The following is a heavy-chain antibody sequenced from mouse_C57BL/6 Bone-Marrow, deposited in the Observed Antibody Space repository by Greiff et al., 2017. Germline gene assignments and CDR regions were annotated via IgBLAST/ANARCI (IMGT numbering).Heavy chain of an antibody. CDR1: GYTFTDYN. CDR2: INPNNGGT. Sequence: EVQLQQSGPELVKPGASVKMSCKASGYTFTDYNMHWVKQSHGKSLEWIGYINPNNGGTSYNQKFKGKATLTVNKSSSTAYMELRSLTSEDSAVYYCVIYYDSPYYFDYWGQGTTLTVSS. J-gene: IGHJ2*01. D-gene: IGHD2-4*01. CDR3: VIYYDSPYYFDY. V-gene: IGHV1-22*01.